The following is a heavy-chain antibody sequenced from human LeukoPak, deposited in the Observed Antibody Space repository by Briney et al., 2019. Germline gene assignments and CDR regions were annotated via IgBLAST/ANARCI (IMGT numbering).Heavy chain of an antibody. CDR1: GYTFTSSY. CDR2: ISPSGAST. D-gene: IGHD6-13*01. Sequence: ASVKVSCKASGYTFTSSYLHWVRQAPRQGLEWMGMISPSGASTTYAQKFQGRVTMTRDTSTSTVYMELSSLRSEDTAVYYCARGGSRSPRDAFDIWGQGTMVTVSS. J-gene: IGHJ3*02. V-gene: IGHV1-46*01. CDR3: ARGGSRSPRDAFDI.